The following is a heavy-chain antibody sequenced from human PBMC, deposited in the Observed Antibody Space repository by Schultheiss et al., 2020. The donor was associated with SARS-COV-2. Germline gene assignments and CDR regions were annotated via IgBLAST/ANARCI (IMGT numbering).Heavy chain of an antibody. V-gene: IGHV4-31*03. CDR1: GGSISSGGYY. CDR3: ARDSSGPGPFDY. Sequence: SETLSLTCTVSGGSISSGGYYWSWIRQHPGKGLEWIGYIYYSGSTYYNPSLKSRVTISVDTSKNQFSLKLSSVTAADTAVYYCARDSSGPGPFDYWGQGTLVTVSS. D-gene: IGHD6-19*01. CDR2: IYYSGST. J-gene: IGHJ4*02.